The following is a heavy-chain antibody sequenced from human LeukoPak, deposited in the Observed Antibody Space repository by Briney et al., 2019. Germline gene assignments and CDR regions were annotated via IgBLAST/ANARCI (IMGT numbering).Heavy chain of an antibody. Sequence: GGSLRLSCAASGFTFSSYGMHWVRQAPGKGLEWVAVIWYDGSNKYYADSVEGRFTISRDNSKNTLYLQMNSLRAEDTAVYYCAREAGSTPINWFDPWGQGTLVTVSS. CDR1: GFTFSSYG. V-gene: IGHV3-33*01. CDR2: IWYDGSNK. J-gene: IGHJ5*02. D-gene: IGHD2-2*01. CDR3: AREAGSTPINWFDP.